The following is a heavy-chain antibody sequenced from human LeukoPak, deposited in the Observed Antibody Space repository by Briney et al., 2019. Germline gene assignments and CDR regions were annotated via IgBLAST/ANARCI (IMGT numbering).Heavy chain of an antibody. Sequence: GASVKVSCKASGYTFTSYDINWVRQATGQGLEWMGWMNPNSGNTGYAQKFQGRVTITRNTSISTAYMELSSLRSEDTAVYYCARGLCSSTSCYDTDDYYYYYMDVWGKGTTVTVSS. CDR3: ARGLCSSTSCYDTDDYYYYYMDV. D-gene: IGHD2-2*01. J-gene: IGHJ6*03. CDR2: MNPNSGNT. V-gene: IGHV1-8*03. CDR1: GYTFTSYD.